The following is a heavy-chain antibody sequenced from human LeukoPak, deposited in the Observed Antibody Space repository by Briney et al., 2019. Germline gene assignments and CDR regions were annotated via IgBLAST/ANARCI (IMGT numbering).Heavy chain of an antibody. CDR1: GGSMNSYY. CDR2: IYYSGRT. Sequence: PSETLSLTCSVSGGSMNSYYWSWIRQSPGKGLEWIGYIYYSGRTNYNPSLQSRVTISVDTSKNQFSLKLSSATAADTAVYYCARHVWLQPFDYWGQGTLVTVSS. D-gene: IGHD3-9*01. V-gene: IGHV4-59*08. CDR3: ARHVWLQPFDY. J-gene: IGHJ4*02.